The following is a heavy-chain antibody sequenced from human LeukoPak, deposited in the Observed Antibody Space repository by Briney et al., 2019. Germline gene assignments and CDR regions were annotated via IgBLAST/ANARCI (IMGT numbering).Heavy chain of an antibody. CDR3: ARVRGISSSPWSEGYY. CDR1: GYTFTGYY. D-gene: IGHD6-6*01. J-gene: IGHJ4*02. CDR2: INPNSGGT. V-gene: IGHV1-2*02. Sequence: GASVKVSCKASGYTFTGYYMHWVRQAPGQGLEWMGWINPNSGGTNYAQKFQGRVTMTRDTSISTAYMELSRLRSDDTAVYYCARVRGISSSPWSEGYYWGQGTLVTVSS.